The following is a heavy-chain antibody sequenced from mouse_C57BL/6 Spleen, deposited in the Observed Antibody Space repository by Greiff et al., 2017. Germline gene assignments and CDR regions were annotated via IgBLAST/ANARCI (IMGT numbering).Heavy chain of an antibody. CDR3: ARDSYYSNPHWYFDV. Sequence: EVHLVESGPGLVKPSQSLSLTCSVTGYSITSGYYWNWIRQFPGNKLEWMGYISYDGSNNYNPSLKNRISITRDTSKNQFFLKLNSVTTEDTATYYCARDSYYSNPHWYFDVWGTGTTVTVSS. V-gene: IGHV3-6*01. CDR2: ISYDGSN. J-gene: IGHJ1*03. D-gene: IGHD2-5*01. CDR1: GYSITSGYY.